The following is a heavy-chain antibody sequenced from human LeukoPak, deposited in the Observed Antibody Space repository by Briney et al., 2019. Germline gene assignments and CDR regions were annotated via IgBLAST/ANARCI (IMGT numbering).Heavy chain of an antibody. J-gene: IGHJ4*02. Sequence: GGSLRLTCVLSGLTFSDAWMSWVRQAPGKGLEWVGRIRNDRITDYAAPVQGRFSISRDNSKNTFYLQMNSLRTEDTGMYFCTWMATVFTVDYWGQGTLVTVSS. CDR1: GLTFSDAW. CDR3: TWMATVFTVDY. V-gene: IGHV3-15*01. D-gene: IGHD5-24*01. CDR2: IRNDRIT.